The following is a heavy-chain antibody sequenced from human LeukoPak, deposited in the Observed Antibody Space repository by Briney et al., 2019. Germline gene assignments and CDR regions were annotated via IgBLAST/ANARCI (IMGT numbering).Heavy chain of an antibody. CDR1: GGSFSDSY. J-gene: IGHJ5*01. D-gene: IGHD4-23*01. V-gene: IGHV4-34*01. Sequence: PSETLSLTCAVYGGSFSDSYWSWIRQPPGKGLEWIGEINHSGSTNYNPSLKSRVTMSVDTSKNQFSLKLNSVTAADTAVYYCARGEFLATVVTPGGLISFDSWGQGTLVSVSS. CDR2: INHSGST. CDR3: ARGEFLATVVTPGGLISFDS.